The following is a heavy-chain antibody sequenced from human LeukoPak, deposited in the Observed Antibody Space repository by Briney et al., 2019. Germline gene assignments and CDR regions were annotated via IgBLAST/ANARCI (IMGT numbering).Heavy chain of an antibody. CDR1: GGSIRSYY. CDR3: ARGGPYYYGSGSYTLYMDV. Sequence: SETLSLTCTVSGGSIRSYYWSWIRQPPGKGLEWIGYIYYSGSTNYNPSLKSRVTISVDTSKNQFSLKLSSVTAADTAVYYCARGGPYYYGSGSYTLYMDVWGKGTTVTVSS. V-gene: IGHV4-59*01. CDR2: IYYSGST. D-gene: IGHD3-10*01. J-gene: IGHJ6*03.